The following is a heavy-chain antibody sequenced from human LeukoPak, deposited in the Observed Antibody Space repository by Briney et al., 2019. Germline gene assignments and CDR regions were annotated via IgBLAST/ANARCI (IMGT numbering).Heavy chain of an antibody. J-gene: IGHJ5*02. CDR2: INPNSGGT. V-gene: IGHV1-2*02. CDR1: GYTFTGYY. Sequence: ASVKVSCKASGYTFTGYYMHWVRQAPGQGLEWMGWINPNSGGTNYAQKFQGRVTMTRDTSISTAYMELSRLRSDDTAVYYCASEMTTVQYNWFDPWGQGTLVTVSS. D-gene: IGHD4-17*01. CDR3: ASEMTTVQYNWFDP.